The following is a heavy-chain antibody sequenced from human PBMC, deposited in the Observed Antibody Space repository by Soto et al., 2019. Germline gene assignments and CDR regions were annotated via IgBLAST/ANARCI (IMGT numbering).Heavy chain of an antibody. CDR2: ISGTSSYT. CDR3: ARDQRIGVAGTGPLVDH. J-gene: IGHJ4*02. CDR1: GFTFNEYY. Sequence: QVQLVESGGGLVRPGGSLRLSCAASGFTFNEYYINWIRQAPGQGLEWVSYISGTSSYTNYPDSVKGRCTISRDNAKNSLYLQMNSLRAEDTAIYFCARDQRIGVAGTGPLVDHWRKGRLVTVSS. D-gene: IGHD6-19*01. V-gene: IGHV3-11*06.